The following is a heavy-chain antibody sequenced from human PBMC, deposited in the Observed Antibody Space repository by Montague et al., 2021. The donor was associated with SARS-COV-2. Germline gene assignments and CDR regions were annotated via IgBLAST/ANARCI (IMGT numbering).Heavy chain of an antibody. CDR1: GDSVSTNSGT. D-gene: IGHD2-15*01. CDR2: TYYRSEWYS. CDR3: AIAERGSCGDGNCYQYFFNY. Sequence: CAISGDSVSTNSGTWNWVRLSPSRGLEWLGRTYYRSEWYSDYSVSVKSRISINPDTSKNQFSLQLNSVTPEYTAVYYCAIAERGSCGDGNCYQYFFNYWGQGTLVTVSS. J-gene: IGHJ4*02. V-gene: IGHV6-1*01.